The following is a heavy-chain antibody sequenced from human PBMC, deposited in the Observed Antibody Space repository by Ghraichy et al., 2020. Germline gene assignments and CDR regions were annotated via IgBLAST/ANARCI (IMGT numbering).Heavy chain of an antibody. CDR2: IYTSGST. CDR3: ARDGSYSHWSGYPRYYGMDV. D-gene: IGHD3-3*01. J-gene: IGHJ6*02. CDR1: GGSISSYY. V-gene: IGHV4-4*07. Sequence: SETLSLTCTVSGGSISSYYWSWIRQPAGKGLEWIGRIYTSGSTNYNPSLKSRVTMSVDTSKNQFSLKLSSVTAADTAVYYCARDGSYSHWSGYPRYYGMDVWGQGTTVTVSS.